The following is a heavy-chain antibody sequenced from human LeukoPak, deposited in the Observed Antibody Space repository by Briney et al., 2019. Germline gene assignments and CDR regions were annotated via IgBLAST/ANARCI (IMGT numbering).Heavy chain of an antibody. CDR3: ARDVYYHDSSGTGAFDI. D-gene: IGHD3-22*01. CDR1: RFTFSTYW. J-gene: IGHJ3*02. CDR2: IEQDGSEK. Sequence: GGSLRLSCAVSRFTFSTYWMSWVRQAPAKGPEWVANIEQDGSEKYYVDSVKGRFTLSRDNAKNSLYLQMNSLRAEDTAVYYCARDVYYHDSSGTGAFDIWGQGTKVTVSS. V-gene: IGHV3-7*01.